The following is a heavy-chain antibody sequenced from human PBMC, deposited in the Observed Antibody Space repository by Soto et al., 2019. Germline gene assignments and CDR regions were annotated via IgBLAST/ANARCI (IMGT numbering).Heavy chain of an antibody. V-gene: IGHV3-23*01. D-gene: IGHD3-16*01. CDR1: GFTFGNYA. Sequence: EGSLRLSCAASGFTFGNYAMTRVHHAPGKGLECFSRISGSCGGTYHADSVKGRFTISRDNSDNTLFLHLNNRRAQDTAKYHFARVPCRYDALAGLGYWGPGALVNVSS. J-gene: IGHJ4*02. CDR3: ARVPCRYDALAGLGY. CDR2: ISGSCGGT.